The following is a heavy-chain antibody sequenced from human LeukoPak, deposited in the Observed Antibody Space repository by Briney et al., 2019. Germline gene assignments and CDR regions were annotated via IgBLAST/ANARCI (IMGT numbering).Heavy chain of an antibody. CDR2: VYRSGTS. CDR3: ARDKRLFYVDSSGYFQARDFDY. V-gene: IGHV4-38-2*02. Sequence: SETLSLTCTASSLTNGYLWAWIRQSPGKGLEWIGSVYRSGTSYYSPSFTTRVDISIDTSKKLFSLKLSSVTAADTAVYYCARDKRLFYVDSSGYFQARDFDYWGQGILVTVSS. D-gene: IGHD3-22*01. CDR1: SLTNGYL. J-gene: IGHJ4*02.